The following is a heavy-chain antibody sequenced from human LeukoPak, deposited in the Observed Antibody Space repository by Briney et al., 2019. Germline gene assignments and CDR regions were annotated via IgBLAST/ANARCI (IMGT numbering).Heavy chain of an antibody. J-gene: IGHJ6*03. CDR1: GGSISSYY. CDR3: ARRAHSSSGVSYYYYYMDV. CDR2: IYTSGST. D-gene: IGHD6-13*01. V-gene: IGHV4-4*09. Sequence: SETLSLTCTVSGGSISSYYWSWIRQPPGKGLEWIGYIYTSGSTNYNPSLKSRVTISVDTSKNQFSLKLSSVTAADTAVYYCARRAHSSSGVSYYYYYMDVWGEGTTVTVSS.